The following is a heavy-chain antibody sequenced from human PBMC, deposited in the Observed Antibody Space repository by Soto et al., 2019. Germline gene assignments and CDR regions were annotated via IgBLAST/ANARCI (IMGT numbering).Heavy chain of an antibody. CDR2: IRAYNGNT. D-gene: IGHD6-13*01. CDR3: ARHRGAAAGLYYLYY. J-gene: IGHJ4*02. CDR1: GYTFTSYG. V-gene: IGHV1-18*01. Sequence: QVQLVQSGAEVKKPGASVKVSCKASGYTFTSYGISWVRQAPGQGLAWMGWIRAYNGNTKYAQKLQGRGTMTTETSTSTAYMELRSLRCDDTAVYYCARHRGAAAGLYYLYYWGQGTLVTVPS.